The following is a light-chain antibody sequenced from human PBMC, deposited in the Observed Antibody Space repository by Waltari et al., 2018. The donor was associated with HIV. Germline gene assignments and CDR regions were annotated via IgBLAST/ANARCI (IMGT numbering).Light chain of an antibody. V-gene: IGLV3-25*03. CDR2: KDS. CDR3: QSADSSGTYWV. CDR1: ALPKQY. Sequence: SYELTQPPSVSVSAGQTARITCSGDALPKQYAYWYQQKPGQAPVLVIYKDSERPSGIPERFSGSSSGTTATLIISGVQAEDEADYYCQSADSSGTYWVFGGGTKLTVL. J-gene: IGLJ3*02.